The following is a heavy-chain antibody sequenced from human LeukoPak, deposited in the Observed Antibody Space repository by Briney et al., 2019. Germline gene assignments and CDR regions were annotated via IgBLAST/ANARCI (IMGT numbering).Heavy chain of an antibody. V-gene: IGHV1-69*13. CDR2: IIPIFDTA. Sequence: GASVKVSCKASGGTFGSYAISWVRQAPGQGLEWMGGIIPIFDTANYAQKFQGRVTITADESTGTAYMELSSLRSEDTAVYYCARVDCSSTSCYQVSAFDIWGQGTMVTVSS. CDR1: GGTFGSYA. D-gene: IGHD2-2*01. J-gene: IGHJ3*02. CDR3: ARVDCSSTSCYQVSAFDI.